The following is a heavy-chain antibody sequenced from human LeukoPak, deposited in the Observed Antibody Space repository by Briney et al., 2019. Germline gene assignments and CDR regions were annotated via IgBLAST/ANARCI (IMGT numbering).Heavy chain of an antibody. D-gene: IGHD3-10*01. CDR1: AFTFSNAW. J-gene: IGHJ4*02. Sequence: NPGGSLRRSCAASAFTFSNAWMSWLRQAPGKGLEWVGRIKSKTNGGTTDYAAPVKGRFTISSDDSKNTLYQQMNSLKTEDTAVYYCTTEGITIKFLWFGEQRKFDYWGQGTLVTVSS. CDR2: IKSKTNGGTT. CDR3: TTEGITIKFLWFGEQRKFDY. V-gene: IGHV3-15*01.